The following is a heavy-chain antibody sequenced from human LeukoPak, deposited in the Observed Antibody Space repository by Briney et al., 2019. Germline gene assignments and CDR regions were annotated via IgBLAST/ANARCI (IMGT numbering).Heavy chain of an antibody. V-gene: IGHV1-2*06. CDR1: GYTFTGYY. J-gene: IGHJ4*02. CDR2: INPNSGGT. Sequence: ASVKVSCKASGYTFTGYYMHWVRQAPGQGLEWMGRINPNSGGTNYAQKFQGRVTMTRDTSISTAYMELSRLRSDDTAVYYCARDHPVGATRIEIDYWGPGTLVTVSS. D-gene: IGHD1-26*01. CDR3: ARDHPVGATRIEIDY.